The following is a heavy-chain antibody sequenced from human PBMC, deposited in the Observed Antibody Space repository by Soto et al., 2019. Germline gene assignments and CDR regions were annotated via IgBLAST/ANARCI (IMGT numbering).Heavy chain of an antibody. J-gene: IGHJ5*02. D-gene: IGHD3-9*01. CDR2: INYWGGT. Sequence: SETLSLTCTVSGDSISSDNYCWGWSRQPPGKGLEWIGSINYWGGTYYNPSLKGRLTISVDTSTNQFSLKLTSVTAADTAVYYCARHIRNAHWLYWFDPWGQGTLVTVSS. CDR1: GDSISSDNYC. V-gene: IGHV4-39*01. CDR3: ARHIRNAHWLYWFDP.